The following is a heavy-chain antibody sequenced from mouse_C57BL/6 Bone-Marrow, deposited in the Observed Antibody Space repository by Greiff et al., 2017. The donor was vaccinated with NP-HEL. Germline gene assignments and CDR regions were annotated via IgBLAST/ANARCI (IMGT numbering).Heavy chain of an antibody. V-gene: IGHV7-3*01. CDR1: GFTFTDYY. CDR3: ARFLNYYGSSYVPYYFDY. Sequence: EVQRVESGGGLVQPGGSLSLSCAASGFTFTDYYMSWVRPPPGKALEWLGFIRNKANGYTTEYSASVKGRLTISSDNSQSILYLQMNALRAEDSATYYCARFLNYYGSSYVPYYFDYWGQGTTLTVSS. CDR2: IRNKANGYTT. J-gene: IGHJ2*01. D-gene: IGHD1-1*01.